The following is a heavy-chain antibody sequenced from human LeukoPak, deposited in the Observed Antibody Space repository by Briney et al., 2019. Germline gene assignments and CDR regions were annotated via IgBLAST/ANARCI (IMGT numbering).Heavy chain of an antibody. CDR2: IRGDGADI. D-gene: IGHD6-6*01. CDR1: GFTFSNYW. CDR3: SRGGRGSSSDSGY. J-gene: IGHJ4*02. V-gene: IGHV3-74*01. Sequence: GGSLRLSCVTSGFTFSNYWMHWVRQAPGKGLVWVSRIRGDGADISYADSVRGRFTISRDNAKNTLYLQMDSLTAEDTAVYYCSRGGRGSSSDSGYWGQGTLVTVSS.